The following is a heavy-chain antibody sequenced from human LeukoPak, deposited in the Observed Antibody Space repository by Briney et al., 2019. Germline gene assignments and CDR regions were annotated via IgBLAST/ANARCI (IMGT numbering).Heavy chain of an antibody. J-gene: IGHJ5*01. Sequence: GGSLRLSCAASAFTFSNLAMTWVRQAPGKGLEWVSAISADGADTYYADSVKGRFTISRDNSKNTLYLQMFSLRAEDTAVYFCASAEGDSWGQGTLVTVSS. CDR2: ISADGADT. V-gene: IGHV3-23*01. CDR3: ASAEGDS. CDR1: AFTFSNLA.